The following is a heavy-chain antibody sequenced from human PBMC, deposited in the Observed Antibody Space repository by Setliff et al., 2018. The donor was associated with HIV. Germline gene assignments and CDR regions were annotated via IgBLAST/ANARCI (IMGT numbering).Heavy chain of an antibody. V-gene: IGHV4-39*07. CDR2: IYHNGNT. J-gene: IGHJ4*02. D-gene: IGHD5-18*01. CDR3: ARTLRAAAMGYFDY. Sequence: TLSLTCTVAGGSTSSSSYYWGWIRQPPGMGLEWIASIYHNGNTYYNPSLKSRVTMSVDTSKNQFSLKLTSVTAADTAVYYCARTLRAAAMGYFDYWGQGTLVTVSS. CDR1: GGSTSSSSYY.